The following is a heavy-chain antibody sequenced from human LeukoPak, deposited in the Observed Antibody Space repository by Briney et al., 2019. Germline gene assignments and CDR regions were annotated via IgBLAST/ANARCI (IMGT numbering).Heavy chain of an antibody. J-gene: IGHJ3*02. Sequence: PSETLSLTCTVSGASISSYYWSWIRQPAGMRLEWIGRVYTDGSTNYNPSLRSRVTISVDTSKNQFSLKVNSVTAADTAVYYCARVQVATIGVAFDIWGQGTMVTVSS. V-gene: IGHV4-4*07. CDR3: ARVQVATIGVAFDI. CDR2: VYTDGST. CDR1: GASISSYY. D-gene: IGHD5-12*01.